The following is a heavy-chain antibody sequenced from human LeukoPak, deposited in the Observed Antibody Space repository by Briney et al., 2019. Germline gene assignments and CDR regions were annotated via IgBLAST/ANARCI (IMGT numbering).Heavy chain of an antibody. CDR3: ARATYDFWSGYPNFDY. CDR1: GYTFTGYY. D-gene: IGHD3-3*01. J-gene: IGHJ4*02. V-gene: IGHV1-2*02. CDR2: INPNSGGT. Sequence: ASVKVSRKASGYTFTGYYMHWVRQAPGQGLEWMGWINPNSGGTNYAQKFQGRVTMTRDTSISTAYMELSRLRSDDTAVYYCARATYDFWSGYPNFDYWGQGTLVTVSS.